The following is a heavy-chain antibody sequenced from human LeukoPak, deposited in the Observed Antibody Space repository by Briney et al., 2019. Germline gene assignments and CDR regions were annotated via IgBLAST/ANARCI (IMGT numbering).Heavy chain of an antibody. D-gene: IGHD3-22*01. Sequence: GGSLRLSCAASGFTFEDYGMSWVRQPPGKGLEWVSGINWNGGNTVYADSVRGRFTISRDNAKNSLYLQMNSLRAEDAAFYYCAKDRHYQSNVLGNWGQGTLVTVSS. CDR3: AKDRHYQSNVLGN. CDR2: INWNGGNT. V-gene: IGHV3-20*04. J-gene: IGHJ4*02. CDR1: GFTFEDYG.